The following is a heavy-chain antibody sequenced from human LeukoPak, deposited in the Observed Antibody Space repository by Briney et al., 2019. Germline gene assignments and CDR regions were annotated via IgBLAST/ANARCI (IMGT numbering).Heavy chain of an antibody. J-gene: IGHJ4*02. CDR2: ISYDGSNK. Sequence: SGRSLRLSCAASGFTFSSYAMHWVRQAPGKGLEWVAVISYDGSNKYYADSVKGRFTISRDNAKNSLYLQMNSLRAEDTAVYYCARASGDIVETATMGSYWGQGTLVTVYS. CDR3: ARASGDIVETATMGSY. D-gene: IGHD5-18*01. V-gene: IGHV3-30*04. CDR1: GFTFSSYA.